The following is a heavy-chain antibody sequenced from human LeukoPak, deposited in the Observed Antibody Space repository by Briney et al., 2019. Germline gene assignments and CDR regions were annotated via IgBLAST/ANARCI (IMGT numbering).Heavy chain of an antibody. D-gene: IGHD3-10*01. CDR1: GGSISSYY. CDR2: IYYSGST. Sequence: SETLSLTCTVSGGSISSYYWSWIRQPPGKGLEWIGYIYYSGSTNYNPSLKSRVTISVDTSKNQFSLKLSSVTAADTAVYYCARGHMVRGVIFTIDYWGQGTLVTVSS. J-gene: IGHJ4*02. V-gene: IGHV4-59*01. CDR3: ARGHMVRGVIFTIDY.